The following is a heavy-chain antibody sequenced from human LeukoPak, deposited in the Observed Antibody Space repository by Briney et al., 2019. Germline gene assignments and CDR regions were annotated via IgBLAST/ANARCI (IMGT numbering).Heavy chain of an antibody. J-gene: IGHJ5*02. V-gene: IGHV3-21*01. D-gene: IGHD5-12*01. CDR2: ISTMSNYI. CDR1: GFPFSSYP. Sequence: GGSLRLSCAGSGFPFSSYPISWVRQPPGKGLEWVSSISTMSNYIFYGDSVKGRFTISRDNAKNSVYLQMTSLRPEDTAVYYCSRDRLGGLDLWGQGTLVTVSS. CDR3: SRDRLGGLDL.